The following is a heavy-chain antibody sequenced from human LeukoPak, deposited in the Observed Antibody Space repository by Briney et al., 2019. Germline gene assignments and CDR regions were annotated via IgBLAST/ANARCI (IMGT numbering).Heavy chain of an antibody. Sequence: GESLKISCKASGYSFTNYWIGWVRQMPGKGLEWMGNIYPGGSDTRYSPSFQGQVTISADKSISTAYLQWSSLKASDTAMYYCAREGGTVPGTGPFDYWGQGTLVTVSS. CDR3: AREGGTVPGTGPFDY. J-gene: IGHJ4*02. D-gene: IGHD6-19*01. CDR1: GYSFTNYW. CDR2: IYPGGSDT. V-gene: IGHV5-51*01.